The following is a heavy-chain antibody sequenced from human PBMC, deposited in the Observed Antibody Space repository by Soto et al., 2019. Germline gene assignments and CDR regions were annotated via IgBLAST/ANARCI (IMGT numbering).Heavy chain of an antibody. V-gene: IGHV3-48*03. J-gene: IGHJ4*02. CDR2: ISNTGNTI. D-gene: IGHD5-12*01. CDR3: ARGVEMATLAVRYYFDF. Sequence: GSLRLSCAASGFTFSISEMNWVRQAPGKGLEWVSFISNTGNTICYADSVKGRFTISRDNARNSLYLQMNSLRAEDTAVYYCARGVEMATLAVRYYFDFWGQGTLVTVSS. CDR1: GFTFSISE.